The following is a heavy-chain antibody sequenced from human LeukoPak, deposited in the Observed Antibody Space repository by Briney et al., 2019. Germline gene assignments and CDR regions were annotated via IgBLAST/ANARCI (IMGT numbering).Heavy chain of an antibody. CDR2: IWYDGSNK. CDR3: AKGYYDSSGYYYDY. D-gene: IGHD3-22*01. V-gene: IGHV3-33*06. CDR1: GFTFSSYG. J-gene: IGHJ4*02. Sequence: GGSLRLSCAASGFTFSSYGMHWVRQAPGKGLEWVAVIWYDGSNKYYADSVKGRFTISRDNSKNTLYLQMNSLRAEDTAVYYCAKGYYDSSGYYYDYWGQGNLVTVSS.